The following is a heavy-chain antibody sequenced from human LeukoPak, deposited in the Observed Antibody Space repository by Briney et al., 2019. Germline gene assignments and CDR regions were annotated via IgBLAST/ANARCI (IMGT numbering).Heavy chain of an antibody. CDR1: GFTFSSYA. Sequence: GGSLRLSCAASGFTFSSYAMSWVRQAPGKGLEWVSAISGSSGSTYYADSVKGRFTISRDNSKNRLYPQMNSLRAEDTAVYYCARAFDTSWDYYYMDVWGKGTTVTVSS. D-gene: IGHD2-2*01. V-gene: IGHV3-23*01. CDR2: ISGSSGST. CDR3: ARAFDTSWDYYYMDV. J-gene: IGHJ6*03.